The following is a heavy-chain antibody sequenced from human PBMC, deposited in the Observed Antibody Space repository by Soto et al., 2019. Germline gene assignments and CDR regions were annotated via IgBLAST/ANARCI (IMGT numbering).Heavy chain of an antibody. CDR1: GFTFSSYG. D-gene: IGHD3-16*01. V-gene: IGHV3-30*18. Sequence: QVQLVESGGGVVQPGRSLRLSCAASGFTFSSYGMHWVRQAPGKGLEWVAVISYDGSNKYYADSVKGRFTISRDNSKNPLYLQMNSLRAEDTAVYYCAKDDGGSTNYLYRYYYHMDVWGKGTTVTVSS. CDR2: ISYDGSNK. CDR3: AKDDGGSTNYLYRYYYHMDV. J-gene: IGHJ6*03.